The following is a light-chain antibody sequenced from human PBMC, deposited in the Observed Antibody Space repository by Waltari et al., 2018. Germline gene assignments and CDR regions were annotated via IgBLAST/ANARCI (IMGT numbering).Light chain of an antibody. V-gene: IGLV7-46*01. CDR3: LLSYSGARV. CDR1: TGAVTSGHY. J-gene: IGLJ2*01. CDR2: DTS. Sequence: QAVVTQEPSLTVSPGGTVPLTCGSRTGAVTSGHYPYWFQQKSGQAPRTLISDTSNKHSWTPARFSGSLLGGKAALTLSGAQPEDEAEYYCLLSYSGARVFGGGTKLTVL.